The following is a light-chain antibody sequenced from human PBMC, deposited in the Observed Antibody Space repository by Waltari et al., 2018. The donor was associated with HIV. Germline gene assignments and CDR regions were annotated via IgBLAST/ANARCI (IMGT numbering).Light chain of an antibody. CDR2: LGS. J-gene: IGKJ3*01. CDR1: QSLLHSNGYNY. CDR3: MQALQTQFT. Sequence: VVTQSSPLPPLTPGEAASTLCRVSQSLLHSNGYNYLDWYRQKPGQSPQLLIYLGSNRASGVPDRFSGSGSGTDFTLKISRVEAEDVGVYYCMQALQTQFTFGPGTKVDIK. V-gene: IGKV2-28*01.